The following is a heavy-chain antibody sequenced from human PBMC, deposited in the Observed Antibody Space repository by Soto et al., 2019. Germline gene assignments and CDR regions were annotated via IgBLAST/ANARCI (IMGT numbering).Heavy chain of an antibody. V-gene: IGHV1-18*01. D-gene: IGHD3-10*01. CDR1: GYSFTTYG. CDR2: ISDHNGNT. CDR3: ARDPGSYGLDYFDF. J-gene: IGHJ4*02. Sequence: QVQLVQSGAEVKKPGASVKVSCKASGYSFTTYGISWVRQAPGQGLECMGWISDHNGNTNYAQKFEGRVTMTSDTSTRTAYMELRSLGSDDTAVYYCARDPGSYGLDYFDFWGQGTQVTVSS.